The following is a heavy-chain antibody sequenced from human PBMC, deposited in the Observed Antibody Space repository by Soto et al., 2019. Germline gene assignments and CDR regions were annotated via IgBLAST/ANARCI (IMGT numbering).Heavy chain of an antibody. CDR1: GYTFTSYG. CDR2: ISAYNGNT. CDR3: ARASWMNKDFDY. V-gene: IGHV1-18*01. Sequence: ASVKVSCKASGYTFTSYGSSWVRQAPGQGLEWMGWISAYNGNTNYAQKLQGRVTMTTDTSTSTAYMELRSLRSDDTAVYYCARASWMNKDFDYWGQGTLVTVSS. J-gene: IGHJ4*02. D-gene: IGHD2-2*03.